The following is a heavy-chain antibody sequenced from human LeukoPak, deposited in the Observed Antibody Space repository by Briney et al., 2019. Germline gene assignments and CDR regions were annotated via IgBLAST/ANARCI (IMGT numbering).Heavy chain of an antibody. J-gene: IGHJ6*03. CDR3: AKALVTPPYYYYYYYMDV. Sequence: GGSLRLSCAASGFTFSSYAMSWVRQAPGKGLEWVSAISGSGGSTYYADSVKGRFTISRDNSKNTLYLQMNSLRAEDTAVYYCAKALVTPPYYYYYYYMDVWGKGTTVTVSS. V-gene: IGHV3-23*01. CDR2: ISGSGGST. D-gene: IGHD3-9*01. CDR1: GFTFSSYA.